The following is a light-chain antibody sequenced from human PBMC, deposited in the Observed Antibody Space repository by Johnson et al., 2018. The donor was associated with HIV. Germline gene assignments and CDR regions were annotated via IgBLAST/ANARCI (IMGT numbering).Light chain of an antibody. CDR3: GTWDSSLSAGRV. J-gene: IGLJ1*01. Sequence: QSVLTQSPSVSAAPGQKVTIYCSGSSSNIGNNYVSWYKQLPGTAPKLLIYENNKRPSGIPDRFSGSKSGTSAALGITGLQTGDEADYYCGTWDSSLSAGRVFGTGTKVTVL. V-gene: IGLV1-51*02. CDR1: SSNIGNNY. CDR2: ENN.